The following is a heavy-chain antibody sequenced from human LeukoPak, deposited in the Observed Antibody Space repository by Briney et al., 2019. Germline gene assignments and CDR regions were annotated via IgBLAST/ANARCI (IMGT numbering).Heavy chain of an antibody. CDR3: ARDKGGRLDP. V-gene: IGHV4-59*01. J-gene: IGHJ5*02. D-gene: IGHD2-15*01. CDR2: IYYSGST. CDR1: GGSISSYY. Sequence: SETLSLTCTVSGGSISSYYWSWIRQPPGKGLEWIGYIYYSGSTNYNPSLKSRVTISVDTSKNQFSLKLSSVTAADTAVYYRARDKGGRLDPWGQGTLVTVSS.